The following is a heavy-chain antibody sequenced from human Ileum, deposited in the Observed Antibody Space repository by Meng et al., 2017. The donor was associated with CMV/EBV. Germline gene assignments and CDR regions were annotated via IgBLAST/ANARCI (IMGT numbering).Heavy chain of an antibody. J-gene: IGHJ6*02. D-gene: IGHD3-3*01. V-gene: IGHV5-51*01. CDR3: ARGGLEWLPTRPRWYYGMDV. CDR2: IYPGDSDT. CDR1: GYSFTSYW. Sequence: GESLKISCKGSGYSFTSYWIGWVRQMPGKGLEWMGIIYPGDSDTRYSPSFQGQVTISADKSTSTAYMELSSLRSEDTAVYYCARGGLEWLPTRPRWYYGMDVWGQGTTVTVSS.